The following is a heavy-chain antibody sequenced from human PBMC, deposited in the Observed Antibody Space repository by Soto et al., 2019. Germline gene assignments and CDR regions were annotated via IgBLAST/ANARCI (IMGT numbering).Heavy chain of an antibody. CDR1: GFTFSNAW. Sequence: PGGSLRLSCAASGFTFSNAWLSWVRQAPGTGLEWVGRIKSKTDGGTTDYAAPVKGRFTISRDDSKNTLYLQMNSLKTEDTAVYYCTTQCATLGYCSIIGGRAAFDIWGQGTMVTVSS. CDR2: IKSKTDGGTT. V-gene: IGHV3-15*01. J-gene: IGHJ3*02. D-gene: IGHD2-2*01. CDR3: TTQCATLGYCSIIGGRAAFDI.